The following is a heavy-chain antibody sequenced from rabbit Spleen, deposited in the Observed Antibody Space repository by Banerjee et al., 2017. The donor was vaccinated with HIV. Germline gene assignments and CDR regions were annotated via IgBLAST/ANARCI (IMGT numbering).Heavy chain of an antibody. CDR3: ARDSGSSFSSYGMDL. Sequence: QSLEESGGGLVQPEGSLTLTCTASGFSFSSRYYMCWVRQAPGKGLEWIGCVGSGATGNTYYASWAKGRFTISKTSSTTVTLQMTSLTAADTATYFCARDSGSSFSSYGMDLWGQGTLVT. CDR2: VGSGATGNT. J-gene: IGHJ6*01. CDR1: GFSFSSRYY. V-gene: IGHV1S40*01. D-gene: IGHD8-1*01.